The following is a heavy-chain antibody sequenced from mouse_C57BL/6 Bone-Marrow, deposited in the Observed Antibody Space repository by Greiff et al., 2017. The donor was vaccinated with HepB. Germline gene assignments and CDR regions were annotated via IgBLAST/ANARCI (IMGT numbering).Heavy chain of an antibody. CDR1: GFTFSSYG. CDR2: ISSGGSYT. Sequence: EVKLVESGGDLVKPGGSLKLSCAASGFTFSSYGMSWVRQTPDKRLEWVATISSGGSYTYYPDSVKGRFTISRDNAKNTLYLQMSSLKSEDTAMYYCARRWLLPYAMDYWGQGTSVTVSS. J-gene: IGHJ4*01. D-gene: IGHD2-3*01. CDR3: ARRWLLPYAMDY. V-gene: IGHV5-6*02.